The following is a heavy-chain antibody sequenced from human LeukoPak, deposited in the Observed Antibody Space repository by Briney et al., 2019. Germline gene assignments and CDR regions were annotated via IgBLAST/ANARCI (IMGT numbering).Heavy chain of an antibody. J-gene: IGHJ3*02. V-gene: IGHV4-34*01. CDR1: GGSFSGYY. D-gene: IGHD1-26*01. Sequence: SETLSLTCAVYGGSFSGYYWSWIRQPPGKGLEWIGEINHSGSTNYNPSLKSRVTISVDTSKNQFSLKLSSMTAADTAVYYCARSSGSYRQEDAFDIWGQGTMVTVSS. CDR3: ARSSGSYRQEDAFDI. CDR2: INHSGST.